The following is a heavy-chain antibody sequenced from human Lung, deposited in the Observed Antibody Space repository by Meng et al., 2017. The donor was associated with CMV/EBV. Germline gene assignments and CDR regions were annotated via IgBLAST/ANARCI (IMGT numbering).Heavy chain of an antibody. J-gene: IGHJ5*02. CDR2: ISTNTGTP. Sequence: VHRVQSGSELKKPWASVKVSCKASGYTFSTYTINWVRQAHGRGLEWMGWISTNTGTPTYTQGFTGRFVFSLDTSVSTAYLQISSLKAEDTAVYYCARGGNFDPWGQGTLVTVSS. D-gene: IGHD2/OR15-2a*01. V-gene: IGHV7-4-1*02. CDR3: ARGGNFDP. CDR1: GYTFSTYT.